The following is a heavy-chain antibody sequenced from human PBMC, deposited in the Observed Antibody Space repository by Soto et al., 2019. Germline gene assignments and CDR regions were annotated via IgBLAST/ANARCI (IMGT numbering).Heavy chain of an antibody. J-gene: IGHJ6*02. CDR1: GGSFSGYY. CDR2: TNHSGTI. V-gene: IGHV4-34*01. CDR3: ARADRTLVTSYSLDV. D-gene: IGHD2-21*02. Sequence: PSETLSLTCAVYGGSFSGYYWPWICQPPGKGREWMVETNHSGTINFNPSLKSRLTISLDTSKKHFSLKLSSVTDADTAAYYCARADRTLVTSYSLDVWGQGTTVT.